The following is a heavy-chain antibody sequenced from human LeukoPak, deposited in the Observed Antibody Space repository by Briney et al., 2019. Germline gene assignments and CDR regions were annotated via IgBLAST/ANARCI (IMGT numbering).Heavy chain of an antibody. J-gene: IGHJ4*02. CDR1: GFTVSSYA. CDR3: ARDSINSSSSLDY. V-gene: IGHV3-30*04. CDR2: ISNDGSSK. D-gene: IGHD6-6*01. Sequence: GGSLRLSCAVSGFTVSSYAMHWVRQAPGKGLEWVAVISNDGSSKYYADSVKGRFTISRDNFKNTLYLQMNSLRAEDTAVYYCARDSINSSSSLDYWGQGTLVTVSS.